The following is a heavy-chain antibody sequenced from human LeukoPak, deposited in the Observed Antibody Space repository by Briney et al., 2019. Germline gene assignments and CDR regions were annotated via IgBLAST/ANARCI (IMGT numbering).Heavy chain of an antibody. Sequence: SETLPLTCAVYGGPFSGYYWSWIRQPLGKGLEWIGEINHSGSTNYNPSLKSRVTISVDTSKNQFSLKLSSVTAADTAVYYCARGLFDLGNWFDPWGQGTLVTVSS. V-gene: IGHV4-34*01. CDR3: ARGLFDLGNWFDP. CDR2: INHSGST. J-gene: IGHJ5*02. CDR1: GGPFSGYY. D-gene: IGHD2-21*01.